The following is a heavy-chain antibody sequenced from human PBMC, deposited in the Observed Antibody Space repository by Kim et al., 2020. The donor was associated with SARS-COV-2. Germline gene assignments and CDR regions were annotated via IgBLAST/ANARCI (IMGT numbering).Heavy chain of an antibody. CDR1: GYMFSTHG. CDR2: VNPNNGNT. CDR3: ARGSAWPKIDY. Sequence: ASVKVSCKAFGYMFSTHGITWLRQAPGQGLEYMVWVNPNNGNTEYAHKFQGRVTMTTDTSTRTAYMQLWSLTCDDTAVYYWARGSAWPKIDYWGQGTLVTVSS. D-gene: IGHD6-25*01. J-gene: IGHJ4*02. V-gene: IGHV1-18*04.